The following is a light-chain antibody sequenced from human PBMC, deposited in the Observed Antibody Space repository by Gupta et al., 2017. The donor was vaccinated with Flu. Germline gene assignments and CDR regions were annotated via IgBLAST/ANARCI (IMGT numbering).Light chain of an antibody. J-gene: IGKJ2*01. V-gene: IGKV1-39*01. CDR2: STW. CDR1: QSISTY. Sequence: PASLSASVGDRVTITCRASQSISTYVNWYLQRPGEAPHLLIVSTWRLPRGAPSRFSGSGSGTNFSRTVTSLKTADFGTFYCQQSFTIPRTFGQGTRL. CDR3: QQSFTIPRT.